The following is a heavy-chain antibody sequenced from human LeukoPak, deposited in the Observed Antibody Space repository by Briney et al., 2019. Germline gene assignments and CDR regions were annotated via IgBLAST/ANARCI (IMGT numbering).Heavy chain of an antibody. D-gene: IGHD1-26*01. J-gene: IGHJ4*02. V-gene: IGHV3-48*03. CDR2: ISTSCSLI. CDR1: GFAFSNYE. CDR3: ARVSGRGWHFDY. Sequence: GGSLRLSCAPSGFAFSNYEMNWVRQAPGKGLEWVSFISTSCSLIYYADSVKGRFTISRDNAKNSLYLQMNGLRAEDTAIYYCARVSGRGWHFDYWGQGTLVTVSS.